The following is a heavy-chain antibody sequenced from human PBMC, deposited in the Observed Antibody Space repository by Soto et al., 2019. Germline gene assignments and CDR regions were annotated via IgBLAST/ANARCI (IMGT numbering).Heavy chain of an antibody. CDR1: GGSFSGYY. CDR2: INHSGST. J-gene: IGHJ4*02. V-gene: IGHV4-34*01. D-gene: IGHD1-26*01. CDR3: ASTLSAVGATARDY. Sequence: QVQLQQWGAGLLKPSETLSLTCAVYGGSFSGYYWSWIRQPPGKGLEWIGEINHSGSTNYNPSLKSRVTISVDTSKNQFSLKLSSVTAADTAVYYCASTLSAVGATARDYWGQGTLVTVSS.